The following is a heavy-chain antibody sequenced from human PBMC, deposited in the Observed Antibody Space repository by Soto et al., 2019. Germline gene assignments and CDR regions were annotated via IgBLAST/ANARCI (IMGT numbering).Heavy chain of an antibody. CDR3: AKDRDYSPRYFAY. CDR2: ISGSGGST. D-gene: IGHD2-21*01. CDR1: RFTFSSYA. J-gene: IGHJ4*02. Sequence: GGSLRLSCAASRFTFSSYAMSWVRQAPGKGLEWVSAISGSGGSTYYADSVKGRFTILRDNSKNTLYLQMNSLRAEDTAVYYCAKDRDYSPRYFAYWGQGTLVTVS. V-gene: IGHV3-23*01.